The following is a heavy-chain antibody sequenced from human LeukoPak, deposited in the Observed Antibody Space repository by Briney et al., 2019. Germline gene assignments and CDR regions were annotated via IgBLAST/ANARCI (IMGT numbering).Heavy chain of an antibody. V-gene: IGHV3-23*01. D-gene: IGHD3-10*01. J-gene: IGHJ4*02. CDR2: ISGSGGST. Sequence: GGSLRLSYAASGFTFSSYAMSWVRQAPGKGLEWVSAISGSGGSTYYADSVKGRFTISRDNSKNTLYLQMNSLRAEDTAVYYCAKTNYYGSGSYLAPPNYWGQGTLVTVSS. CDR1: GFTFSSYA. CDR3: AKTNYYGSGSYLAPPNY.